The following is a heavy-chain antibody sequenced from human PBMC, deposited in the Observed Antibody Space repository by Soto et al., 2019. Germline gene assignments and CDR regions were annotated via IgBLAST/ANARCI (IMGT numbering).Heavy chain of an antibody. J-gene: IGHJ6*02. CDR3: ARGDATKIVVTTYYAMDV. CDR1: GGSLSNYG. V-gene: IGHV1-69*12. D-gene: IGHD3-9*01. CDR2: IIPVFGTA. Sequence: QVQLVQSGAEVKKPGSSVKVSCKASGGSLSNYGISWVRQAPGQGLEWMGGIIPVFGTANYAQKFQGRATIAADESTSIVYMAVTSLRSEDTAVYYCARGDATKIVVTTYYAMDVWGQGTTVTVSS.